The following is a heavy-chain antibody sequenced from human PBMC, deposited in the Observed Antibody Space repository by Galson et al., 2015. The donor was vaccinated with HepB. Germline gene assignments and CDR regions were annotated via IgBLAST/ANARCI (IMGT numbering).Heavy chain of an antibody. CDR1: GFTFGDYA. J-gene: IGHJ6*02. D-gene: IGHD3-10*01. CDR3: TFSREGSGSFAGRYYYYGMDV. V-gene: IGHV3-49*04. CDR2: IRSKAYGGTT. Sequence: SLRLSCAASGFTFGDYAMSWVRQAPGKGLEWVGFIRSKAYGGTTEYAASVRGRFTISRDDSKSIAYLQMNSLKTEDTAVYYCTFSREGSGSFAGRYYYYGMDVWGQGTTVTVSS.